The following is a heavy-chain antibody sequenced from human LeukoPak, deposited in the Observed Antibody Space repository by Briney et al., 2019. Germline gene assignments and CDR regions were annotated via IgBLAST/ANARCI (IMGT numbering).Heavy chain of an antibody. CDR3: ARASYSSGWSDY. CDR2: IYYSGNT. CDR1: GGSISSSSYY. D-gene: IGHD6-19*01. J-gene: IGHJ4*02. V-gene: IGHV4-39*07. Sequence: ASETLSLTCTVSGGSISSSSYYWGWIRQPPGKGLEWIGSIYYSGNTYYNPSLKSRVTISVDTSKNQFSLKLSSVTAADTAVYYCARASYSSGWSDYWGQGTLVTVSS.